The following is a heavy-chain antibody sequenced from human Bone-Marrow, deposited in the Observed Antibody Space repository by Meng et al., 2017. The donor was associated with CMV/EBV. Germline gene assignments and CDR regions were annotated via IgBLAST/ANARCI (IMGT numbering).Heavy chain of an antibody. Sequence: EVQLVESGGGLVKPGGSLRLSCAASGFTFSYYSMNWVRQAPGKGLEWVSSISSTSADIYYADSVKGRFTIFRDNAKNTLYLQMNSLRAEDTAVYYCARHYDSGWYPMGYWGQGTLVTVSS. CDR1: GFTFSYYS. CDR3: ARHYDSGWYPMGY. J-gene: IGHJ4*02. D-gene: IGHD6-19*01. V-gene: IGHV3-21*01. CDR2: ISSTSADI.